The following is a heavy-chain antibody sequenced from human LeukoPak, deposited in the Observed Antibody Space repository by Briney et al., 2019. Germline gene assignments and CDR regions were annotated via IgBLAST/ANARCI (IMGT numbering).Heavy chain of an antibody. D-gene: IGHD1-26*01. V-gene: IGHV3-23*01. J-gene: IGHJ4*02. Sequence: EGSLRLSCVASGFTFSATAMSWVRQAPGKGLEWVSGVSGDADATYHADSVKGRFTISRDSSGDRLYLQMNSLRVGDTAVYYCAKHDSGSFYTAFDYWGQGTLVTVSS. CDR1: GFTFSATA. CDR2: VSGDADAT. CDR3: AKHDSGSFYTAFDY.